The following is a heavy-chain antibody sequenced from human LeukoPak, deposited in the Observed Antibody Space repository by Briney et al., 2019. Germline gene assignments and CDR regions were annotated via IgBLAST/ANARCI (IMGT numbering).Heavy chain of an antibody. J-gene: IGHJ4*02. CDR2: INPNSGGT. V-gene: IGHV1-2*02. D-gene: IGHD3-10*01. Sequence: GAPVKVSCKASGYTFTGYYMHWVRQAPGQGLEWMGWINPNSGGTNYAQKFQGRVTMTRDTSISTAYMELSRLRSDDTAVYYCARDVTMVRGAIFDYWGQGTLVTVSS. CDR1: GYTFTGYY. CDR3: ARDVTMVRGAIFDY.